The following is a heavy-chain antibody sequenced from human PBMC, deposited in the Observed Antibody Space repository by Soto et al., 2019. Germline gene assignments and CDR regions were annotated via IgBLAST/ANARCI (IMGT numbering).Heavy chain of an antibody. CDR3: ARGHGIVVVVAATPNHHELDY. Sequence: QVQLVQSGAEVKKPGASVKVSCKASGYTFTSYGISWVRQAPGQGLEWMGWISAYNGNTNYAQKLQGRVTMTTDTSTSTAYMELRSLRSDDTAVYYCARGHGIVVVVAATPNHHELDYWGQGTLVTVSS. CDR2: ISAYNGNT. V-gene: IGHV1-18*01. D-gene: IGHD2-15*01. CDR1: GYTFTSYG. J-gene: IGHJ4*02.